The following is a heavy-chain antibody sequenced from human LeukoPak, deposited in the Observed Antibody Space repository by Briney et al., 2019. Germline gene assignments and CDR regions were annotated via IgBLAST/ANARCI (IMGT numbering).Heavy chain of an antibody. CDR3: TRDSQGSGIYSVDY. J-gene: IGHJ4*02. CDR1: GFTLRTYW. V-gene: IGHV3-7*05. D-gene: IGHD3-10*01. CDR2: KKRDGSKI. Sequence: GSLRLSCAASGFTLRTYWMTLVRQAPGKGLEWVANKKRDGSKIYYVDSVKGRFTISRDNDKNSLYLQMNNLRAEDTAVYYCTRDSQGSGIYSVDYWGQGTLVTVSS.